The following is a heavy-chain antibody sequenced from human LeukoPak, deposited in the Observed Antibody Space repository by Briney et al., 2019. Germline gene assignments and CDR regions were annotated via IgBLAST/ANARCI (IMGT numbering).Heavy chain of an antibody. Sequence: QPGGSLRLSCTGSGFTFGDYVMSWFRQAPGKGLEWVGFIRSKAYGGTTEYAASVKGRFTISRDDSKSIAYLQMNSLRAEDTAVYYCARNYGSWGQGTLVTVSS. J-gene: IGHJ4*02. D-gene: IGHD3-10*01. CDR3: ARNYGS. V-gene: IGHV3-49*03. CDR2: IRSKAYGGTT. CDR1: GFTFGDYV.